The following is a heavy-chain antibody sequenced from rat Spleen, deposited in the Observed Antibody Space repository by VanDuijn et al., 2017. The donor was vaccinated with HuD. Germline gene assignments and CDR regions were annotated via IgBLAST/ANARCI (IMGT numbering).Heavy chain of an antibody. Sequence: EVQLVESGGGLVQPGGSMTLSCAVSGFTFNDYYMAWVRQAPRKGLEWVASIDYEGSGTYYGDSVKGRFPISRDNTNSILYLQMNSLRSEDTATYFCARPAGTVVPNWFVYWGQGTLVTVSS. D-gene: IGHD1-1*01. V-gene: IGHV5-22*01. CDR1: GFTFNDYY. CDR2: IDYEGSGT. CDR3: ARPAGTVVPNWFVY. J-gene: IGHJ3*01.